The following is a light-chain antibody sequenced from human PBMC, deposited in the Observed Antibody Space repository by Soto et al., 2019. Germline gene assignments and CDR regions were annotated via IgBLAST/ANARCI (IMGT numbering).Light chain of an antibody. V-gene: IGKV1-39*01. J-gene: IGKJ1*01. CDR1: QSISSY. Sequence: IQVTQSPSSLSASVGDRVTITCRASQSISSYLNWYQQKPGKAPKLLIYAASSLQSGVPSRFSGSGSGTDFTLTISSLQPEDFATYYCQQSYSTLRTFGQGTSVDI. CDR3: QQSYSTLRT. CDR2: AAS.